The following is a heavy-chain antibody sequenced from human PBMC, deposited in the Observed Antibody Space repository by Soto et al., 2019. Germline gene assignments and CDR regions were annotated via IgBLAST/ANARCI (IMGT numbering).Heavy chain of an antibody. Sequence: SETLSLSCTVSGDSIKNYFWSWVRQPPGKGLEWIGHFYHSGTTNYSPALKSRVTISIDQSKNQFSLRLNSVTAADTAVYFCARDPGYCTNGVCPIFDFWGQGIPVTVSS. CDR3: ARDPGYCTNGVCPIFDF. D-gene: IGHD2-8*01. V-gene: IGHV4-59*01. CDR2: FYHSGTT. J-gene: IGHJ4*02. CDR1: GDSIKNYF.